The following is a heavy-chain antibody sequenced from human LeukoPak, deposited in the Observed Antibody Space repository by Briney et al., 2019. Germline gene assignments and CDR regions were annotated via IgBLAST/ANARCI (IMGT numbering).Heavy chain of an antibody. CDR3: ARYMRDSGTYDFDY. J-gene: IGHJ4*02. CDR2: INYSGST. CDR1: GGTISSYY. D-gene: IGHD3-3*01. Sequence: SETLSLTCTVSGGTISSYYWSWIRQPPGKGLEWIGYINYSGSTNYNPSLKSRVTMSVVTSKNQFSLKLSSVTAADTAVYYCARYMRDSGTYDFDYWGQGTLVTVSS. V-gene: IGHV4-59*08.